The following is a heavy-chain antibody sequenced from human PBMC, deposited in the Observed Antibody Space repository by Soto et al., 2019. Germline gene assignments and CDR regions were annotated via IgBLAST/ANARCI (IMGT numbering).Heavy chain of an antibody. CDR1: GGSINNCY. V-gene: IGHV4-59*03. D-gene: IGHD2-21*01. CDR3: ARLQYTGVTAIDX. CDR2: VSYSGRT. Sequence: SETLSVTFTVSGGSINNCYWNWIRQPPGKGLERIGYVSYSGRTNYNHSLKSRVNMLVDKSKNQFSLNLTSVTAADTAVYYCARLQYTGVTAIDXWGQGTMVTVS. J-gene: IGHJ3*01.